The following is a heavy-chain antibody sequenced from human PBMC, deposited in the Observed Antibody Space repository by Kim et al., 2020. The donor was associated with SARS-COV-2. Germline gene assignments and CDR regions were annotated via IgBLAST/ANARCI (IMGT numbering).Heavy chain of an antibody. V-gene: IGHV3-66*01. CDR2: IYTGGST. Sequence: GGSLRLSCTISGAPVSANYMNWVRQAPGKGLQWVSIIYTGGSTYYSHSVRGRFTISRDDSKNTVYLHMSSLTAEDTALSYCARDLGGGGPPLDVWGQGT. D-gene: IGHD6-25*01. J-gene: IGHJ6*02. CDR3: ARDLGGGGPPLDV. CDR1: GAPVSANY.